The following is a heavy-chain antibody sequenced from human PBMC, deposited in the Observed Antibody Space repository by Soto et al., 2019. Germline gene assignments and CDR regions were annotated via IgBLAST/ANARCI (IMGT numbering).Heavy chain of an antibody. CDR1: GASMTSGSYY. Sequence: QVQLRESGPGLVKPSQTLSLICTVSGASMTSGSYYWTWIRQHPVRGLEWIGYTHFIGLSYVNPSVQSRVSISTDTSKNLFSLKLTSVTSADAAMYYGSAQRIAQGKYEDYWGQGTLVTVSS. D-gene: IGHD2-21*01. V-gene: IGHV4-31*03. CDR3: SAQRIAQGKYEDY. J-gene: IGHJ4*02. CDR2: THFIGLS.